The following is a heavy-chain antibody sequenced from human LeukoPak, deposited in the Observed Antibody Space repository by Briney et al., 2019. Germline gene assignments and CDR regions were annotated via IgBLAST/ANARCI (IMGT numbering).Heavy chain of an antibody. CDR1: GFSFSIFN. CDR3: ARDDYSNYGFDY. Sequence: GGSLRLSCTASGFSFSIFNMNWVRQAPGKGLEWISYISGSGGASYYADSVKGRFTISRDNAKNSVFLQMNSLRVEDTAVYYCARDDYSNYGFDYWGQGTLVTVSS. V-gene: IGHV3-48*01. CDR2: ISGSGGAS. D-gene: IGHD4-11*01. J-gene: IGHJ4*02.